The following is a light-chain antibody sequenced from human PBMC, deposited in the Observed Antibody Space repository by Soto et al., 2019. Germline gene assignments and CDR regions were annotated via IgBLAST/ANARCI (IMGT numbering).Light chain of an antibody. J-gene: IGLJ1*01. Sequence: QSVLTQTPSVSAAPGQRVTISCSGSRSNVGENYVSWYQQFPGTAPQLVIYDDVKRSPGIPDRFSASKSGTSATLAITGLQTGDEADYYCGTWANSLSAGLFGTGTKVTVL. CDR1: RSNVGENY. CDR3: GTWANSLSAGL. CDR2: DDV. V-gene: IGLV1-51*01.